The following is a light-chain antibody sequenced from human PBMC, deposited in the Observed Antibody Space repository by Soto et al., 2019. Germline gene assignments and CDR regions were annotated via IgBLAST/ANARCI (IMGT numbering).Light chain of an antibody. CDR3: MQGTHWLYT. J-gene: IGKJ2*01. CDR2: KVS. CDR1: QSLVYSDGNTY. V-gene: IGKV2-30*01. Sequence: VVMTQSPLSLPVTLGQPASISCRSNQSLVYSDGNTYLNWFQQRPGQSPRRLLYKVSNGDAGVPDRFTGSGSGSDVTLNISRVEAVDLGVYYCMQGTHWLYTFGQGTKLEIK.